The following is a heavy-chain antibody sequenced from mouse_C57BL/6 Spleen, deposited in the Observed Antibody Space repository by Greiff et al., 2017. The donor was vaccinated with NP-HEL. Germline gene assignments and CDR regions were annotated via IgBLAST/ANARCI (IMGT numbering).Heavy chain of an antibody. V-gene: IGHV1-64*01. J-gene: IGHJ3*01. Sequence: QVHVKQSGAELVKPGASVKLSCKASGYTFTSYWMHWVKQRPGQGLEWIGMIHPNSGSTNYNEKFKSKATLTVDKSSSTAYMQLSSLTSEDSAVYYCARWGSYDSSFAYWGQGTLVTVSA. D-gene: IGHD2-4*01. CDR1: GYTFTSYW. CDR2: IHPNSGST. CDR3: ARWGSYDSSFAY.